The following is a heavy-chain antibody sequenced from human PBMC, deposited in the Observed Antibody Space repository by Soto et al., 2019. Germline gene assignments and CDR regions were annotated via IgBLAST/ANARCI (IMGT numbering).Heavy chain of an antibody. CDR1: GFTFSSYG. J-gene: IGHJ3*01. V-gene: IGHV3-23*01. D-gene: IGHD2-21*01. CDR2: ISNSGGTT. CDR3: VRSISCFEI. Sequence: EVQLSESGGGLVQPGGSLRRSCAASGFTFSSYGMNWVRQAPGKGLEWVSSISNSGGTTYYADSVKGRFTISRDNSKRTLSLEMNSLRAEDTALYYCVRSISCFEIWGQGIRVTVSS.